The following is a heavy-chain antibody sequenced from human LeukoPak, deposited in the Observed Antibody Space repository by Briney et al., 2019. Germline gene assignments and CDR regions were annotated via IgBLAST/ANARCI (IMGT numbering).Heavy chain of an antibody. D-gene: IGHD2-15*01. CDR2: TYYRSKWSN. CDR1: GDSVSSNIAA. CDR3: ARAGLSYYCSGGSCSVDYYYMDV. J-gene: IGHJ6*03. Sequence: SQTLSLTCAISGDSVSSNIAAWNWIRQSPSRGLEWLGRTYYRSKWSNDYAVSVKSRITINPDTSKNQFSLQLNSVTPEDTAVYYCARAGLSYYCSGGSCSVDYYYMDVWGKGTTVTVSS. V-gene: IGHV6-1*01.